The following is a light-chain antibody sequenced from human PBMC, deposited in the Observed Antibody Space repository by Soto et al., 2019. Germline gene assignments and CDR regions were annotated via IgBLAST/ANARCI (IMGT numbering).Light chain of an antibody. J-gene: IGKJ1*01. Sequence: DIQMTQSPSTLSASVGDRVTITCRATQSISNSLAWYQQKPGKAPKLLIYKASSLESGVPSRFSGRGSGTEFTLTITSLQPDDFATYYCQQYTSYWTVGQGTKVEIK. CDR2: KAS. V-gene: IGKV1-5*03. CDR3: QQYTSYWT. CDR1: QSISNS.